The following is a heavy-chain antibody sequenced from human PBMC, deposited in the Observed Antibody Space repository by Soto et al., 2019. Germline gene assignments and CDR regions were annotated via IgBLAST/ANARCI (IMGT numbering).Heavy chain of an antibody. CDR3: ASRHSSPYFDY. Sequence: SETLSLTCTVSGGYISSGYYYWSWIRQPPGKGLEWIGSIYYSGSTYYNPSLKSRVTISVDTSKNQFSLKLNSVTAADTAVYYCASRHSSPYFDYWGQGTLVTVSS. CDR1: GGYISSGYYY. D-gene: IGHD6-13*01. V-gene: IGHV4-30-4*01. J-gene: IGHJ4*02. CDR2: IYYSGST.